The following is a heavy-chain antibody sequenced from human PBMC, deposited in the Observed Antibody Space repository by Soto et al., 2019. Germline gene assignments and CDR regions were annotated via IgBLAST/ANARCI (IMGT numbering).Heavy chain of an antibody. CDR3: ARSHSDTQFDC. V-gene: IGHV2-5*02. D-gene: IGHD2-15*01. CDR2: IYWDDDK. CDR1: GFSLSTSGLG. Sequence: QITLKESGPTLVKPTQTLTLTCTFSGFSLSTSGLGVGWMRQPPGKALEWLALIYWDDDKRYSPSLKSRLTISKDTAKNQVVLTMTNMDPVDTATYYCARSHSDTQFDCWGQGSLVTVSS. J-gene: IGHJ4*02.